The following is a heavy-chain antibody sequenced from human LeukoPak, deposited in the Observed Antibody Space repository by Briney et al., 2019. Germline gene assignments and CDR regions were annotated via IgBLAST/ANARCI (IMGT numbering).Heavy chain of an antibody. J-gene: IGHJ4*02. CDR3: AKDSLKRRLSNVVVSGPEN. Sequence: PGGSLRLSCAASGFTFSSYGMSWVRQAPGKGLEWVSAISGSGGSTYYADSVKGRFTISRDNSKNTLYLQMNSLRAEDTAVYYCAKDSLKRRLSNVVVSGPENWGQGTLVTVSS. D-gene: IGHD2-15*01. V-gene: IGHV3-23*01. CDR2: ISGSGGST. CDR1: GFTFSSYG.